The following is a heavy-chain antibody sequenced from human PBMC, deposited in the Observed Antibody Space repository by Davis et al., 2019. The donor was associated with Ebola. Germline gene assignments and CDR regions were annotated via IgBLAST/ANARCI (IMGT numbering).Heavy chain of an antibody. J-gene: IGHJ4*02. CDR1: GFTFTSYT. Sequence: PGGSLRLSCAASGFTFTSYTMYWVRQAPGKGLEWVSSVNSPSNYIYYADSVKGRFTISRDNAKNSLYLQMNSLRDEDAAIYYCVRDLDWAFDYWGRGTLVTVSS. CDR2: VNSPSNYI. D-gene: IGHD3-9*01. CDR3: VRDLDWAFDY. V-gene: IGHV3-21*01.